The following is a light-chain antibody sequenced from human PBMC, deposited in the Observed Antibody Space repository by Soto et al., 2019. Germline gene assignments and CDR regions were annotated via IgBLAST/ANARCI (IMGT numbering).Light chain of an antibody. J-gene: IGLJ2*01. CDR1: SSDVGSYKL. V-gene: IGLV2-14*02. Sequence: QSALTQPASVSGSPGQSITISCTGTSSDVGSYKLVSWYQQHPGKAPKLLIYEVTYRPSGVSNRFSGSKSGNTASLTISGLQAEDDAYYYCCSYSARNSLVFGAGTKLTVL. CDR2: EVT. CDR3: CSYSARNSLV.